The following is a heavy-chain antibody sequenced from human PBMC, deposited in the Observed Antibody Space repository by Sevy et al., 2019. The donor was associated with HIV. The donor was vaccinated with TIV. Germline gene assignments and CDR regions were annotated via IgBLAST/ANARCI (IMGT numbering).Heavy chain of an antibody. CDR1: GFTFSSYA. V-gene: IGHV3-30*04. Sequence: GGSLRLSCAASGFTFSSYAMHWVRQAPGKGLEWVAVISYDGSNKYYADSVKRRFTISRDNSKNTLYLQMNSLRAEDTAVYYCARDPSNSHNYGVFDYWGQGTLVTVSS. CDR3: ARDPSNSHNYGVFDY. CDR2: ISYDGSNK. J-gene: IGHJ4*02. D-gene: IGHD4-17*01.